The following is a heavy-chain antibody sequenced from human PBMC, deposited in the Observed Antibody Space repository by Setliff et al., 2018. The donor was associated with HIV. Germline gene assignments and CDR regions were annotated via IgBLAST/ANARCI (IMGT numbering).Heavy chain of an antibody. J-gene: IGHJ5*01. Sequence: ASVKVSCKSSGHTLSGYFIHWVRQAPGQGPEWMGWISPHSGATNYAQKFQGRVTLTRDASITTAYMELNSLRSDDTAMYYCARDRLYCSRGSCYPNWFDSWGQGTLVTVSS. CDR1: GHTLSGYF. CDR2: ISPHSGAT. CDR3: ARDRLYCSRGSCYPNWFDS. V-gene: IGHV1-2*02. D-gene: IGHD2-15*01.